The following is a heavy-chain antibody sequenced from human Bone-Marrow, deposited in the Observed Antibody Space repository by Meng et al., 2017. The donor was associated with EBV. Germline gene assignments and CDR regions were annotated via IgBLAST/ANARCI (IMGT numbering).Heavy chain of an antibody. J-gene: IGHJ4*02. Sequence: EGPLLGSGWGLVQPGGSRTLSCAASGFPFSSHAMNWVRQAPGKGLEWVSVISGSGYSTFYADSVSGRFTISRDNSNNTLYLRMNSLSAEDTAVYFCARDRHPRAFDYWGQGTLVTVSS. CDR1: GFPFSSHA. V-gene: IGHV3-23*01. CDR3: ARDRHPRAFDY. CDR2: ISGSGYST.